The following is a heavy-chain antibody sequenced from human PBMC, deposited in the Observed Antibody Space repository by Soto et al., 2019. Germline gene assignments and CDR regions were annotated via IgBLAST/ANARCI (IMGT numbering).Heavy chain of an antibody. D-gene: IGHD2-2*03. J-gene: IGHJ3*02. V-gene: IGHV4-59*01. Sequence: SETLSLTCTVSGGSISSYYWSWIRQPPGKGLEWIGYIYYSGSTNYNPSLKSRVTISVDTSKNQFSLKLSSVTAADTDVYYCAGTLDIVVVPAAIHYAFDIWGQGTMVTVSS. CDR1: GGSISSYY. CDR2: IYYSGST. CDR3: AGTLDIVVVPAAIHYAFDI.